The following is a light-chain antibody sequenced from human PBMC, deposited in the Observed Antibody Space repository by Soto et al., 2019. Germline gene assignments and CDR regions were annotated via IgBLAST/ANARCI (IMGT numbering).Light chain of an antibody. CDR3: QQYDRASWT. V-gene: IGKV1-5*03. CDR2: RAS. J-gene: IGKJ1*01. CDR1: QSISSW. Sequence: DIQMTQSPSTLSASVGDTGIITCRASQSISSWLAWYQQKPGKAPNLLIYRASTLKSGIPSRFSGSGSGTEFTLTISSLQPDDFATYYCQQYDRASWTFGPGTKVEIK.